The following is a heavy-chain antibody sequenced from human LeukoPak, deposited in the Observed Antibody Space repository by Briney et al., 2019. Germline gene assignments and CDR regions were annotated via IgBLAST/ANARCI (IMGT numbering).Heavy chain of an antibody. CDR3: ARGLGDYYDTSDYYYAVPAH. D-gene: IGHD3-22*01. Sequence: GGSLRLSCSSSEFTFSSYGMHWVRQAPGKGLEWVAVISYDGSNKYYADSVKGRFTISRDNSKNTLYLQMNSLRAEDTAVYYCARGLGDYYDTSDYYYAVPAHWGQGTLVTVSS. J-gene: IGHJ4*02. CDR1: EFTFSSYG. CDR2: ISYDGSNK. V-gene: IGHV3-30*03.